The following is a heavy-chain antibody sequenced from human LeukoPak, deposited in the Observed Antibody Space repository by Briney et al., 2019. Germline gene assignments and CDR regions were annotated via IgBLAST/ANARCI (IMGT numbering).Heavy chain of an antibody. V-gene: IGHV3-7*01. CDR1: GFTSSSYW. CDR3: ARIRGDGSTFEY. D-gene: IGHD5-24*01. CDR2: IQQGGSAK. J-gene: IGHJ4*02. Sequence: GGSLRLSCAASGFTSSSYWMGWVRQAPGKGLEWVANIQQGGSAKYYMDSVKGRFTISRDDAKSSLYLQMNSLRAEDTAVYFCARIRGDGSTFEYWGQGTLVTVSS.